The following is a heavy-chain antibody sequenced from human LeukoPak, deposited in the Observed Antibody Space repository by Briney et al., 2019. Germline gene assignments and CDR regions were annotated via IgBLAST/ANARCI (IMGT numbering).Heavy chain of an antibody. D-gene: IGHD3-3*01. Sequence: PAGSLRLSCAASGFTFSSYSMNWVRQAPGKGLEWVSSISSSSSYIYYADSVKGRFTISRDNAKNSLYLQMNSLRAEDTAVYYCARGGGYYDFWSGPQDYYYMDVWGKGTTVTVSS. CDR1: GFTFSSYS. CDR3: ARGGGYYDFWSGPQDYYYMDV. V-gene: IGHV3-21*01. CDR2: ISSSSSYI. J-gene: IGHJ6*03.